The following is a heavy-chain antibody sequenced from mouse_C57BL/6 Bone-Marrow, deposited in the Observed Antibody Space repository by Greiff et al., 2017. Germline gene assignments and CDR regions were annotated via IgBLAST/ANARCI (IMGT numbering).Heavy chain of an antibody. CDR1: GYTFTSYG. D-gene: IGHD2-3*01. V-gene: IGHV1-81*01. CDR2: IYPRSGNT. CDR3: ARRGIYDGYYVGFAY. J-gene: IGHJ3*01. Sequence: VKLQESGAELARPGASVKLSCKASGYTFTSYGISWVKQRTGQGLEWIGEIYPRSGNTYYNEKFKGKATLTADKSSSTAYMELRSLTSEDSAVYFCARRGIYDGYYVGFAYWGQGTLVTVSA.